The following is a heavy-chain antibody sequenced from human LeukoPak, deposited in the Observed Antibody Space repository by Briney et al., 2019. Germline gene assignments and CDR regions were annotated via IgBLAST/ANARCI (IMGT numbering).Heavy chain of an antibody. CDR1: GGSISSSSYY. CDR3: ARTSDYTVVTPGDAFDI. CDR2: IYYSGST. Sequence: SETLSLTCTVSGGSISSSSYYWGWIRQPPGKGLEWIGSIYYSGSTYYNPSLKSRVTISVDTSKNQFSLKLSSVTAADTAVYYCARTSDYTVVTPGDAFDIWGQGTMVTVSS. D-gene: IGHD4-23*01. J-gene: IGHJ3*02. V-gene: IGHV4-39*07.